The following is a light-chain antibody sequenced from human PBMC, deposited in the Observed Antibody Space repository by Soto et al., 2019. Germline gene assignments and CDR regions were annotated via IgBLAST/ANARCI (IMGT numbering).Light chain of an antibody. CDR2: AAS. J-gene: IGKJ2*01. V-gene: IGKV3-20*01. CDR3: PQQGT. Sequence: EIVLTQSPGTLSLSPGERATLSCRASEFLSSSYLVWYQQKPGQAPRLLIYAASRRATGITDRVSGSGSATEYTLTNNTLEPEDFAEYYCPQQGTFGQGTKLEIK. CDR1: EFLSSSY.